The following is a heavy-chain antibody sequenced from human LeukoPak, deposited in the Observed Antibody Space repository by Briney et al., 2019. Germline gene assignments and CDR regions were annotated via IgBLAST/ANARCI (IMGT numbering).Heavy chain of an antibody. CDR3: ARPLLCDDTSCSYYFDY. CDR1: GYSFTSYW. Sequence: GESLKISCKGSGYSFTSYWIGWVRRMRGKGLEVMGISYPGDSDTRYSPSFQGQVTISADKSISTAYLQWSSLKASQTAMYYCARPLLCDDTSCSYYFDYRGQRALVPASS. J-gene: IGHJ4*02. V-gene: IGHV5-51*01. CDR2: SYPGDSDT. D-gene: IGHD2-2*01.